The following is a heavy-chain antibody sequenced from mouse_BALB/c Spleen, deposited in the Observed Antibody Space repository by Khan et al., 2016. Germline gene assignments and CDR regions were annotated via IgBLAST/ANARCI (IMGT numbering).Heavy chain of an antibody. CDR3: ARGGAAYYSNDEGAMEY. CDR1: GYTFTTAG. D-gene: IGHD2-14*01. J-gene: IGHJ4*01. Sequence: QIQLVQSGPELKKPGETVRISCKASGYTFTTAGIQWVQKMPGKGLKWIGWINTHSGVPKYAEDFKGRFAFSLEISVNTAYLQITTLKNEDTATXFCARGGAAYYSNDEGAMEYWGQGTSVTVSS. V-gene: IGHV9-4*02. CDR2: INTHSGVP.